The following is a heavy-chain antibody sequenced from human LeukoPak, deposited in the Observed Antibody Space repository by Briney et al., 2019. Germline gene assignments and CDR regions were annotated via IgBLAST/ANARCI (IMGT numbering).Heavy chain of an antibody. V-gene: IGHV4-59*01. CDR3: ARVYCSSASCYAKGFDY. J-gene: IGHJ4*02. CDR1: GGSISSYY. CDR2: IYYSGST. D-gene: IGHD2-2*01. Sequence: PSETLSLTCTVSGGSISSYYWSWIRQPPGKGLEWIGYIYYSGSTNYNPSLKSRVTISVDTSKNLFSLKLSSVSAADTAIYYCARVYCSSASCYAKGFDYWGQGTLVTVSS.